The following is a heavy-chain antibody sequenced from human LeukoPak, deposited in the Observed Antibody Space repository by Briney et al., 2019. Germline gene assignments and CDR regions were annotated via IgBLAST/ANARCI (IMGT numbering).Heavy chain of an antibody. J-gene: IGHJ4*02. Sequence: GGSLRLSCAASGFTVSSNYMSWVRQAPGKGLEWLSVIYSGDRTYYADSVKGRFTISRDNSQNTLNLQMNSLRVEDTAVYYCARLLTSGWFKQLYPDCWGQGTPVTVSS. CDR2: IYSGDRT. CDR1: GFTVSSNY. V-gene: IGHV3-53*01. CDR3: ARLLTSGWFKQLYPDC. D-gene: IGHD3-10*01.